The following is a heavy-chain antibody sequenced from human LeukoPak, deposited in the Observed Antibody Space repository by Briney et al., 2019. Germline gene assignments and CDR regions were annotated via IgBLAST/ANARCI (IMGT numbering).Heavy chain of an antibody. J-gene: IGHJ5*02. D-gene: IGHD3-10*01. CDR3: ARDRRTHYYGSGSS. V-gene: IGHV4-59*12. CDR2: IYYTGST. Sequence: PSETLSLTCTVSGGSIVNYYWSWLRQPPGKGLEWIGYIYYTGSTVHSPSLKSRVTISVDTSKNQFSLKLSSVTAADTAVYYCARDRRTHYYGSGSSWGQGTLVTVSS. CDR1: GGSIVNYY.